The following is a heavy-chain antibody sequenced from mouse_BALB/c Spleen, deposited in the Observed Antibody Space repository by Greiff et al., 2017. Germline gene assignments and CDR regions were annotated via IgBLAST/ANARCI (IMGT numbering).Heavy chain of an antibody. Sequence: VKLQESGPGLVAPSQSLSITCTVSGFSLTSYGVHWVRQPPGKGLEWLGVIWAGGSTNYNSALMSRLSISKDNSKSQVFLKMNSLQTDDTAMYYCARDQGSSYGFAYWGQGTLVTVSA. D-gene: IGHD1-1*01. CDR2: IWAGGST. CDR3: ARDQGSSYGFAY. J-gene: IGHJ3*01. CDR1: GFSLTSYG. V-gene: IGHV2-9*02.